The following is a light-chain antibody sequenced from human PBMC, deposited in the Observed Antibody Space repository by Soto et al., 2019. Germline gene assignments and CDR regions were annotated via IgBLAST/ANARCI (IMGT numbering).Light chain of an antibody. CDR1: QSVSSY. Sequence: EIVLTQSPGTLSLSVGERATLSCRASQSVSSYLAWYQQTPGQAPRLLIYDTSNRATGIPDRFSGSGSGTDFTITISRLEPEDFTVYYCQQYVSSPLTFGGGTTVEMK. CDR2: DTS. CDR3: QQYVSSPLT. V-gene: IGKV3-20*01. J-gene: IGKJ4*01.